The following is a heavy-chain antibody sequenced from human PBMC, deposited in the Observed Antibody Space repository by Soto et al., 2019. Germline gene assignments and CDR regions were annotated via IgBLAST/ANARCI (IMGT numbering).Heavy chain of an antibody. CDR3: AKVVVTTRTLDFDY. J-gene: IGHJ4*02. CDR1: GFTFSSYA. V-gene: IGHV3-30-3*01. D-gene: IGHD3-22*01. Sequence: GGSLRLSCAASGFTFSSYAMHWVRQAPGKGLEWVAVISYDGSNKYYADSVKGRFTISRDNSKNTLYLQMNSLRAEDTVVYYSAKVVVTTRTLDFDYWGQGTLVTVSS. CDR2: ISYDGSNK.